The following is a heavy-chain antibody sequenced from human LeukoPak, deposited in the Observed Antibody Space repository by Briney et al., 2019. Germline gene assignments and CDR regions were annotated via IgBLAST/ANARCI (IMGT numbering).Heavy chain of an antibody. CDR1: GYTFTDYY. J-gene: IGHJ4*02. Sequence: ASVKVSCKASGYTFTDYYMHWVRQAPGQGLEWMGWINPNSGGTNYAQKFQGRVTMTRDTSISTAYMELSRLRSDDTAVYYCAREKYYGSGSWDFDYWGQGTLVTVSS. V-gene: IGHV1-2*02. CDR2: INPNSGGT. D-gene: IGHD3-10*01. CDR3: AREKYYGSGSWDFDY.